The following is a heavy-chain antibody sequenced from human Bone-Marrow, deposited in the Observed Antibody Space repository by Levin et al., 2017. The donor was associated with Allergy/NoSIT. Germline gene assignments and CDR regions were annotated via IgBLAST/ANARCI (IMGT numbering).Heavy chain of an antibody. J-gene: IGHJ4*02. Sequence: PGGSLRLSCAASGFTFSSYSMNWVRQAPGKGLEWVSSISSSSSYIYYADSVKGRFTISRDNAKNSLYLQMNSLRAEDTAVYYCARLPPVVAATPHICYWGQGTLVTVSS. V-gene: IGHV3-21*01. D-gene: IGHD2-15*01. CDR2: ISSSSSYI. CDR3: ARLPPVVAATPHICY. CDR1: GFTFSSYS.